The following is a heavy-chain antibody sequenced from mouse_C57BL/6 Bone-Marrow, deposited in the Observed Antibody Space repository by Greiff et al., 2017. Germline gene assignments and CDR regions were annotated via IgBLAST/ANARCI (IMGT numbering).Heavy chain of an antibody. CDR2: IWGDGST. CDR3: AKPGLLLRKGAY. CDR1: GFSLTSYG. Sequence: LKLVESGPGLVAPSQSLSITCTFPGFSLTSYGVSWVRQPPGKGLEWLGVIWGDGSTNYPSALISRLSIRKDNSKSQVFLKLNRLQTDDTATYYCAKPGLLLRKGAYWGQGTLVTVSA. D-gene: IGHD1-1*01. V-gene: IGHV2-3*01. J-gene: IGHJ3*01.